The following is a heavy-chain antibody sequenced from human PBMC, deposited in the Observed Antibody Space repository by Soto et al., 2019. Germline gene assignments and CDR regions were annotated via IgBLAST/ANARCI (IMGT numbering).Heavy chain of an antibody. CDR1: GYTFTSYG. Sequence: QVQLVQSGAEVKKPGASVKVSCKASGYTFTSYGISWGRQAPGQGLEWMGWISAYNGNTNYAQKLQGRFTMTTDTSTSTAYMELRSLRSDDTAVYYCARDSDANRASDSSGRALGYGMDVWGQGTTVTVSS. D-gene: IGHD3-22*01. CDR3: ARDSDANRASDSSGRALGYGMDV. CDR2: ISAYNGNT. J-gene: IGHJ6*02. V-gene: IGHV1-18*01.